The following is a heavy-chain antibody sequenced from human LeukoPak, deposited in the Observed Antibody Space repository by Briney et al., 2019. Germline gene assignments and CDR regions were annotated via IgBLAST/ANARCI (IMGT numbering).Heavy chain of an antibody. CDR1: GFTFSSYA. CDR2: ISGSGGST. V-gene: IGHV3-23*01. CDR3: ARFVVVPAAPDY. J-gene: IGHJ4*02. D-gene: IGHD2-2*01. Sequence: QTGGSLRLSCAASGFTFSSYAMSWVRQAPGKGLEWVSAISGSGGSTYYADSVKGRFTISRDNSKNTLNLQMNSLRAEDTAVYYCARFVVVPAAPDYWGQGTLVTVSS.